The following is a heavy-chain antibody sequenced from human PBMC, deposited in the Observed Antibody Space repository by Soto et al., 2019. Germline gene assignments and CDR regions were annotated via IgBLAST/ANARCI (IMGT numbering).Heavy chain of an antibody. D-gene: IGHD2-2*01. CDR1: GFTFSNSG. CDR3: ARTYNVRVDTYQFDF. CDR2: IWYDGSHQ. V-gene: IGHV3-33*01. J-gene: IGHJ4*02. Sequence: QVQLVESGGGVVQPGRSLRLSCAASGFTFSNSGMNWVRQAPGTGLEWVAVIWYDGSHQYDADSVQGRFTITRDNSQNTLYLQMNILSADDAGVSDCARTYNVRVDTYQFDFCGQGTLVTVSS.